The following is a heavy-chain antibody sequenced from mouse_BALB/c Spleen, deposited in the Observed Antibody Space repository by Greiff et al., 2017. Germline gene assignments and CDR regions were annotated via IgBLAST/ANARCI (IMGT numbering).Heavy chain of an antibody. D-gene: IGHD2-13*01. J-gene: IGHJ4*01. CDR3: ARGKYGDDAMDY. CDR1: GFTFTDYY. V-gene: IGHV7-3*02. CDR2: IRNKANGYTT. Sequence: EVQLVESGGGLVKPGGSLRLSCATSGFTFTDYYMSWVRQTPGKALEWLGFIRNKANGYTTEYSASVQGRFTISRDNSQNILYLQMNIQRDEDSATYCGARGKYGDDAMDYWGQGTLVTVSA.